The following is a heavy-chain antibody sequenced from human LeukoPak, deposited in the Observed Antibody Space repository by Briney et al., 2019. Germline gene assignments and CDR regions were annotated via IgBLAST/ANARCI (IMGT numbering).Heavy chain of an antibody. Sequence: SGGSLRLSCAASGFTFSSFWMHWVRQAPGKGLVWVSRINSDGSSTSYADSVKGRFTISRDNAKNALYLQMNSLRAEDTAVYYCARVLRDGYNDLFDYWGQGTLVTVSS. V-gene: IGHV3-74*01. J-gene: IGHJ4*02. D-gene: IGHD5-12*01. CDR3: ARVLRDGYNDLFDY. CDR2: INSDGSST. CDR1: GFTFSSFW.